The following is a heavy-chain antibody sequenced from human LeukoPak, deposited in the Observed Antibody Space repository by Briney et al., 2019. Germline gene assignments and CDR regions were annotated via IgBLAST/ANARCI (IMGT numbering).Heavy chain of an antibody. CDR2: ISAYNGNT. J-gene: IGHJ6*02. V-gene: IGHV1-18*01. CDR1: GYTFTSYG. D-gene: IGHD3-9*01. Sequence: GASVKVSCKASGYTFTSYGISWVRQAPGQGLEWMGWISAYNGNTNYAQKLQGRVTMTTDTSTSTAYMELRSLRSDDTAVYYCASLRYDILTRYYYGMDVWGQGTTVTVSS. CDR3: ASLRYDILTRYYYGMDV.